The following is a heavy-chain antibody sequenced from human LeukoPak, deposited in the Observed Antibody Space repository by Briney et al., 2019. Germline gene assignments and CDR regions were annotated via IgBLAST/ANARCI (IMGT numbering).Heavy chain of an antibody. CDR3: ARVVVGAADY. CDR1: GFAFSRHG. V-gene: IGHV3-30*02. Sequence: GGSLILSCAASGFAFSRHGIHWVRQAPGTGLEWVAFIPYDGNNKFYADSVKGRFTISRDNSKNTLYLQMNSLRAEDTSVYYCARVVVGAADYWGQGTLVTVPS. D-gene: IGHD1-26*01. J-gene: IGHJ4*02. CDR2: IPYDGNNK.